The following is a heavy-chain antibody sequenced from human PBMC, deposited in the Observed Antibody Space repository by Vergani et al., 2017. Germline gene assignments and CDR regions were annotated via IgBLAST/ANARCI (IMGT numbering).Heavy chain of an antibody. CDR1: GGTFSSYA. CDR2: IIPIFGTA. V-gene: IGHV1-69*01. CDR3: ARDLQNYDFWSGYYGY. J-gene: IGHJ4*02. D-gene: IGHD3-3*01. Sequence: QVQLVQSGAEVKKPGSSVKVSCKASGGTFSSYAISWVRQAPGQGLEWMGGIIPIFGTANYAQKFQGRVTITADESTSTAYMELSSLRSGDTAVYYCARDLQNYDFWSGYYGYWGQGTLVTVSS.